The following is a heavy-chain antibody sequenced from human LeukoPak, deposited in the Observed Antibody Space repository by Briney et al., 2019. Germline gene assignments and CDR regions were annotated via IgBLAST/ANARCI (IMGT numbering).Heavy chain of an antibody. D-gene: IGHD5-18*01. Sequence: SQTLSLTCTVSGGSISSSNYYWGWIRQPPGRGLEWIGSIYYSGSTNYNPSLKSRVTISVDTSKNQFSLKLSSVTAADTAVYYCAREEGGRQLWVPGAFDIWGQGTMVTVSS. CDR3: AREEGGRQLWVPGAFDI. J-gene: IGHJ3*02. CDR2: IYYSGST. CDR1: GGSISSSNYY. V-gene: IGHV4-39*07.